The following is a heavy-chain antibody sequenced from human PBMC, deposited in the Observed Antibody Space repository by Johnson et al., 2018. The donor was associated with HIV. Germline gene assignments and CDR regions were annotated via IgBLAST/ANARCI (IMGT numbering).Heavy chain of an antibody. CDR2: ISYHGSDT. D-gene: IGHD1-26*01. CDR1: GFTFSSYA. CDR3: ARDGHGIWENAAFDV. J-gene: IGHJ3*01. V-gene: IGHV3-30*04. Sequence: QVQLVESGGGLVQPGGSLRLSCAASGFTFSSYAMHWVRQAPGKGLEWVTLISYHGSDTYYADSVQGRFTISRDNSRNMVYLEMNSLRTEDTAVYYCARDGHGIWENAAFDVWGQGTMVTVSS.